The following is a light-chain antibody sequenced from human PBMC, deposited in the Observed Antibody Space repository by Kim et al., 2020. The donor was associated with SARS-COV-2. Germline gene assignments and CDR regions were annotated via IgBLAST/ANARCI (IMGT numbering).Light chain of an antibody. CDR1: QSVASSY. J-gene: IGKJ1*01. Sequence: SPGERATLSCRASQSVASSYLAWYHQKPGQAPRLLIYHASSRATGIPDRFSGSESGTDFTLTISRLESEDFAVYYCHQYGSSPPTFGQGTKVDIK. CDR2: HAS. V-gene: IGKV3-20*01. CDR3: HQYGSSPPT.